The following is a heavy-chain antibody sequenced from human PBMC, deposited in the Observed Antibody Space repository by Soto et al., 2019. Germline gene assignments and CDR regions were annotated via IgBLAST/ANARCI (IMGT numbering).Heavy chain of an antibody. CDR1: GFTFSSYA. D-gene: IGHD3-22*01. J-gene: IGHJ4*02. Sequence: EVQLLESGGGSVQPGGSLRLSCAASGFTFSSYAISWVRQAPGKGLEWVAAISGSGDSTYYADSVKGRFTISRDNSKNKLYLQMNSLRAEDKAVYYCAKGGGGYLDYWGQGTLVTVSS. CDR2: ISGSGDST. CDR3: AKGGGGYLDY. V-gene: IGHV3-23*01.